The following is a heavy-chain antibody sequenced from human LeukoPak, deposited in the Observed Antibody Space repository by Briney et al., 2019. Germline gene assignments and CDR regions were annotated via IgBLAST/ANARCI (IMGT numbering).Heavy chain of an antibody. V-gene: IGHV5-10-1*01. Sequence: GESLKISCKGSGYSFTSYWISWVRQVPGKGLEWMGRIDPSDSYTNYSPSFQGHVTISADKSISTAYLQWSSLKASDTAMYYCARRVVVAANPFDYWGQGTLVTVSS. CDR3: ARRVVVAANPFDY. D-gene: IGHD2-15*01. CDR1: GYSFTSYW. CDR2: IDPSDSYT. J-gene: IGHJ4*02.